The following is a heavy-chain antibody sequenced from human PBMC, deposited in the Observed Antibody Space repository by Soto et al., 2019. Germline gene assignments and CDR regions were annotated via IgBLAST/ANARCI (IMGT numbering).Heavy chain of an antibody. V-gene: IGHV1-46*03. J-gene: IGHJ4*02. D-gene: IGHD6-19*01. CDR3: ARDCIAAVAGTNGGGY. CDR2: INPSDGST. CDR1: GYTFSSHY. Sequence: QVQLVQSGAEVRKPGASVKVSCKASGYTFSSHYMHWVRQAPGQGLEWMGIINPSDGSTNYAQKFQGRVTMTRDTSTSTVYMEVSSLRFEDTAVYYCARDCIAAVAGTNGGGYWGQGTLVTVSS.